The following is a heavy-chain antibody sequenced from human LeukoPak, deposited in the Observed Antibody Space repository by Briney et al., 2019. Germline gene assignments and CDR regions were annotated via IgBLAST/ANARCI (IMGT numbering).Heavy chain of an antibody. CDR1: GGTFSSYA. CDR2: IIPIFGTA. V-gene: IGHV1-69*13. D-gene: IGHD6-6*01. J-gene: IGHJ5*02. CDR3: ARGDSSSPGWFDP. Sequence: GASVKVSCKASGGTFSSYAISWVRQAPGQGLEWMGGIIPIFGTANYAQKFQGRVTITADEFTSTAYMELSSLRSEDTAVYYCARGDSSSPGWFDPWGQGTLVTVSS.